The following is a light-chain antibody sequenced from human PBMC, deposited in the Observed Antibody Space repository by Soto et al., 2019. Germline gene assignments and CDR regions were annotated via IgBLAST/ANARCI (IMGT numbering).Light chain of an antibody. CDR2: DTS. Sequence: EIVLTQSPATLSLSPGERATLSCRVSQSVSSYLVWYQQKPGQAPRLLIYDTSHRATGIPARFSGSGSGTDFTLTITRLEPEDFAVYYCQQRTNWPITFGQGTRLEIK. CDR1: QSVSSY. CDR3: QQRTNWPIT. J-gene: IGKJ5*01. V-gene: IGKV3-11*01.